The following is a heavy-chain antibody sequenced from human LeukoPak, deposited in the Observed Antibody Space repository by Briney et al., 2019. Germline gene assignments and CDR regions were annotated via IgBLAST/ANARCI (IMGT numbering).Heavy chain of an antibody. Sequence: GGSLRLSCAASGFSLSSYWMTWVRQAPGKGLEWVSVIYSGGSTYYADSVKGRFTISRDNAKNSLYLQMNSLRAEDTAVYYCAELGITMIGGVWGKGTTVTISS. CDR3: AELGITMIGGV. V-gene: IGHV3-66*01. J-gene: IGHJ6*04. D-gene: IGHD3-10*02. CDR2: IYSGGST. CDR1: GFSLSSYW.